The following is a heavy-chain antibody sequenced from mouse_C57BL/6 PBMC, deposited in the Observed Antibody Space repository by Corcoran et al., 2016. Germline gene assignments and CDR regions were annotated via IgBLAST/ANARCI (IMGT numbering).Heavy chain of an antibody. CDR2: INTYSGVP. Sequence: QIQLVQSGPELKKPGETVKISCKASGYTFTTYGMSWVKQAPGKGLKWMGWINTYSGVPTYADDFKGRFAFSLETSASTAYLQINNLKNEDTATYFCAREGDSSGPHFDYWGQGTTLTVSS. CDR3: AREGDSSGPHFDY. J-gene: IGHJ2*01. V-gene: IGHV9-3*01. CDR1: GYTFTTYG. D-gene: IGHD3-2*02.